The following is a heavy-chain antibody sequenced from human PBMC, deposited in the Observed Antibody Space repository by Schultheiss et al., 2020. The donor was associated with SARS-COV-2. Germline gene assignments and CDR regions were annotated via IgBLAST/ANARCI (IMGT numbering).Heavy chain of an antibody. D-gene: IGHD2-15*01. CDR3: ARDGCSGGSCYSDY. Sequence: GSLRLSCTVSGGSISSSSYYWGWIRQPPGKGLEWIGSIYYSGSTYYNPSLKSRVTISVDTSKNQFSLKLSSVTAADTAVYYCARDGCSGGSCYSDYWGQGTLVTVSS. J-gene: IGHJ4*02. V-gene: IGHV4-39*02. CDR1: GGSISSSSYY. CDR2: IYYSGST.